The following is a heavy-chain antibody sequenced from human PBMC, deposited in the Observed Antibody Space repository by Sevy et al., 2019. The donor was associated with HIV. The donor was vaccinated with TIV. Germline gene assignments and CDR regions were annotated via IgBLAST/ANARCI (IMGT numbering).Heavy chain of an antibody. CDR2: ISSSSSYI. D-gene: IGHD3-10*01. V-gene: IGHV3-21*01. Sequence: GGSLRLSCAASGFTFSSYSMNWVRQAPGKGLEWVSSISSSSSYIYYADSVKGRFTISRDNAKNSLYLQMNSLRAEDTAVYYCARDRYGSGSYLDYWDQGTLVIVSS. J-gene: IGHJ4*02. CDR3: ARDRYGSGSYLDY. CDR1: GFTFSSYS.